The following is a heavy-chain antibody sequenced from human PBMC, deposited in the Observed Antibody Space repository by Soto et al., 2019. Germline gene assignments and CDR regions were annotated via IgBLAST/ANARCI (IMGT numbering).Heavy chain of an antibody. CDR1: EYTFSSYA. D-gene: IGHD3-10*01. CDR2: INAGNGNT. V-gene: IGHV1-3*01. Sequence: ASVKVSFKASEYTFSSYAMHWVRQAPGQRLEWMGWINAGNGNTKYSQKFQGGVTITRDTSASTAYMELSSLRSEDTAVYYCARGGPPIDDWGQGTLVTVSS. CDR3: ARGGPPIDD. J-gene: IGHJ4*02.